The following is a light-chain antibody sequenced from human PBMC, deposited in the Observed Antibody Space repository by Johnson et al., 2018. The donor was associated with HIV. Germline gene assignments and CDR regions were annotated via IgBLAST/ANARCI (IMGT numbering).Light chain of an antibody. V-gene: IGLV1-51*01. Sequence: QSVLTQPPSVSAAPGQKVTISCSGSSSNIGNNYVSWYQQVPGTAPKLLIYDNNRRPSGIPDRFSGSKSGSSATLGITGLQTGDEGDYYCGTWDRSLSALFGTGTKVTVL. J-gene: IGLJ1*01. CDR3: GTWDRSLSAL. CDR2: DNN. CDR1: SSNIGNNY.